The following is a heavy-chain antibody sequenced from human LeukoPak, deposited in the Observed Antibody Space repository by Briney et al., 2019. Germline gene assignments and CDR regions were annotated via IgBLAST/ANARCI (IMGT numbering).Heavy chain of an antibody. V-gene: IGHV4-34*01. CDR2: INHSGST. J-gene: IGHJ6*02. CDR1: GGSISSGGYS. D-gene: IGHD5-18*01. CDR3: ARGPPAIQLWYYYYYGMDV. Sequence: PSETLSLTCAVSGGSISSGGYSWSWIRQPPGKGLEWIGEINHSGSTNYNPSLKSRVTISVDTSKNQFSLKLSSVTAADTAVYYCARGPPAIQLWYYYYYGMDVWGQGTTVTVSS.